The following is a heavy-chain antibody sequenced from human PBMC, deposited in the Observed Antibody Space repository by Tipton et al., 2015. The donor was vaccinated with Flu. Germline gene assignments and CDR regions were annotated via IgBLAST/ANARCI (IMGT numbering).Heavy chain of an antibody. CDR1: GFTFSDSA. Sequence: SLRLSCAASGFTFSDSAIHWVRQASGKGLEWVGRIRSKTHNYATTYTASMKDRFNIFRDDSKNTAYLQMNSLKTEDTAVYYCTRHYDYGGPGPDYWGQGTLVTVSS. D-gene: IGHD4-23*01. V-gene: IGHV3-73*01. J-gene: IGHJ4*02. CDR3: TRHYDYGGPGPDY. CDR2: IRSKTHNYAT.